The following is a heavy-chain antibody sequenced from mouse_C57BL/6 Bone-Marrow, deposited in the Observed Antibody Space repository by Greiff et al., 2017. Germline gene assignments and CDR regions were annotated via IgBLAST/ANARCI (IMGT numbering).Heavy chain of an antibody. CDR1: GFSFNTYA. CDR2: IRSKSNNYAT. V-gene: IGHV10-1*01. D-gene: IGHD2-4*01. J-gene: IGHJ3*01. Sequence: VQVVESGGGLVQPKGSLKLSCAASGFSFNTYAMNWVSQAPGKGLEWVARIRSKSNNYATYYADSVKDRSTISRDDSESMLYLQMNNLKTEDTAMYYCVGQSDYDAGFAYWGQGTLVTVSA. CDR3: VGQSDYDAGFAY.